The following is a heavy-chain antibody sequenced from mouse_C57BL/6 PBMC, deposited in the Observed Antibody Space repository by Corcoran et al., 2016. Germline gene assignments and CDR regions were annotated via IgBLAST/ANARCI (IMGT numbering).Heavy chain of an antibody. CDR1: GFNIKNTY. CDR2: IDPANGNT. Sequence: EVQLQQSVAELVRPGASVTLSCTASGFNIKNTYMHWVKQRPEQCLEWIGRIDPANGNTKYAPKFQGKATITADTSSNTAYLQLSSLTSEDTAIYYWSRGWLLFLYAMDYWGQGTSVTVSS. D-gene: IGHD2-3*01. V-gene: IGHV14-3*01. CDR3: SRGWLLFLYAMDY. J-gene: IGHJ4*01.